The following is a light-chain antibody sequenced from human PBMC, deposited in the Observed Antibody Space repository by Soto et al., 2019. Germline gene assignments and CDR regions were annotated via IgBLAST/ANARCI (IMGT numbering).Light chain of an antibody. J-gene: IGKJ1*01. CDR1: QSISNW. CDR2: HAS. V-gene: IGKV1-5*03. CDR3: QQYNSYSQT. Sequence: DMQMTQSPSTRSAAVGERVTMTCGASQSISNWLVWYQQKPGKAPKLLIYHASSLESGVPSRFSGRGSGTEFTLTINSLQPEDFATYYCQQYNSYSQTFGQGTKVDIK.